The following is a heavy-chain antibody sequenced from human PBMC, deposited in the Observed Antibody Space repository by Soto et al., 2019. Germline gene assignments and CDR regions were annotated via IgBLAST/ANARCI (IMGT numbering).Heavy chain of an antibody. CDR3: ATNYDYGGD. CDR1: GGTFWNYV. V-gene: IGHV1-69*13. J-gene: IGHJ4*02. CDR2: IIPSLGTT. D-gene: IGHD4-17*01. Sequence: RASVKVSCKASGGTFWNYVLNWVRQAPGQGLEWMGGIIPSLGTTNYAQKFQGRVTIFADESTSTAYMELRSLRSEDTAVYYCATNYDYGGDWGQGTLVTVSS.